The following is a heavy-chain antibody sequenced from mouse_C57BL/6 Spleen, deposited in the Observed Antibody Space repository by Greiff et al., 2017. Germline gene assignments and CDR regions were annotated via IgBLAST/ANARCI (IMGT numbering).Heavy chain of an antibody. CDR1: GYTFTDSY. CDR3: AGGTGKWYFDV. Sequence: VQLQQSGPELVQPGASVKISCKASGYTFTDSYMNWVKQSHGKSLEWIGDINPNNGSTSYNQKFKVTATLTVDKSSSTAYMELRSLTSEDSADYYCAGGTGKWYFDVWGTGTTVTVSS. CDR2: INPNNGST. J-gene: IGHJ1*03. D-gene: IGHD4-1*01. V-gene: IGHV1-26*01.